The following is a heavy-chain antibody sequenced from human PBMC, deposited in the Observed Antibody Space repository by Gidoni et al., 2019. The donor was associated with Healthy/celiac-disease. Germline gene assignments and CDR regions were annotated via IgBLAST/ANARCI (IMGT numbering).Heavy chain of an antibody. J-gene: IGHJ3*02. CDR3: AKDIGDGYNFGFDAFDI. V-gene: IGHV3-9*01. Sequence: EVQLVESGGGLVQPGRSLRLSCAASGFTFDDYAMHWVRQAPGKGLEWVSGISWNSGSIGYADSVKGRFTISRDNAKNSLYLQMNSLRAEDTALYYCAKDIGDGYNFGFDAFDIWGQVTMVTVSS. CDR1: GFTFDDYA. CDR2: ISWNSGSI. D-gene: IGHD5-12*01.